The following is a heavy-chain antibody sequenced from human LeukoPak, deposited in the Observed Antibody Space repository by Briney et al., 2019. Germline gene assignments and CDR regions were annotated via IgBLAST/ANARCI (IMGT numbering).Heavy chain of an antibody. V-gene: IGHV3-48*03. CDR1: GFTFSSYE. D-gene: IGHD1/OR15-1a*01. CDR2: ISGSGRTI. CDR3: TRVENIGMDV. Sequence: GSLRLSCAASGFTFSSYEMNWVRQAPGKGLEWLSYISGSGRTIYYADSVRGRFTISRDNARNSLHLQMKSLRADDTAVYYCTRVENIGMDVWGQGTTVTVSS. J-gene: IGHJ6*02.